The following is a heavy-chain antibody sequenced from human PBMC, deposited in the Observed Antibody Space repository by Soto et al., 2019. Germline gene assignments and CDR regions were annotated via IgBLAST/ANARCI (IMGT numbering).Heavy chain of an antibody. CDR1: GFTFRSYG. D-gene: IGHD2-15*01. Sequence: QVQLMESGGGVVQPGRSLRLSCAASGFTFRSYGMHWVRQAPGKGLEWVAGTWYDGTNLYYADSVRGRFTVSRDNSKNTLHLQMNSLSVEATAVDYCARLRCSGSSCHSTQGYYYYYLDLWGKGTTVTVSS. CDR2: TWYDGTNL. J-gene: IGHJ6*03. V-gene: IGHV3-33*01. CDR3: ARLRCSGSSCHSTQGYYYYYLDL.